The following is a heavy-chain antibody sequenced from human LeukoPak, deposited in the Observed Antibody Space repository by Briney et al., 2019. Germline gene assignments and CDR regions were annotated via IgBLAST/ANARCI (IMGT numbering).Heavy chain of an antibody. D-gene: IGHD3-22*01. CDR2: IYYSGST. CDR3: ASKRSGYYSGFFDY. CDR1: GGSISSSDYY. Sequence: SETLSLTCTVSGGSISSSDYYWGWIRQPPGRGLEWIGSIYYSGSTYYSPSLKSRVTISVDTSKNQFSLKLNSLTAADTAVYYCASKRSGYYSGFFDYWGQGTLVTVSS. V-gene: IGHV4-39*01. J-gene: IGHJ4*02.